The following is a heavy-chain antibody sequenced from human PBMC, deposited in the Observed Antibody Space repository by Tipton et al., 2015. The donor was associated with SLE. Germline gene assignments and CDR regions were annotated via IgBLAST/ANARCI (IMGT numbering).Heavy chain of an antibody. CDR3: AKYHGNYPIFSYGMDV. D-gene: IGHD1-7*01. V-gene: IGHV3-23*01. Sequence: SLRLSCAASGFIFSAYAMTWVRQAPGKGLEWVSSIGRSGRSTYYADSVKGRFTISRDNSKNTLSLQMSSLRAEDTAVYYCAKYHGNYPIFSYGMDVWGQGTTVTVSS. CDR2: IGRSGRST. J-gene: IGHJ6*02. CDR1: GFIFSAYA.